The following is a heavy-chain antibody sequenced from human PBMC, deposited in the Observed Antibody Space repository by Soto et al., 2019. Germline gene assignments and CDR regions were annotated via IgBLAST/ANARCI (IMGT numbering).Heavy chain of an antibody. V-gene: IGHV4-4*02. CDR1: GGSISSSNL. CDR3: ARVGNYYDSSGYIPWFDP. CDR2: IYHSGST. D-gene: IGHD3-22*01. Sequence: SETLSLTCAVSGGSISSSNLWSCVRQPPGKGLEWIGEIYHSGSTNYNPSLKSRVTISVDKSKNQFSPKLSSVTAADTAVYYCARVGNYYDSSGYIPWFDPWGQGTLVTVYS. J-gene: IGHJ5*02.